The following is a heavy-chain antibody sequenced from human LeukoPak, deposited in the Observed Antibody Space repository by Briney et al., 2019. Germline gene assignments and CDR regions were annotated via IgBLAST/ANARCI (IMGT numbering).Heavy chain of an antibody. CDR2: ISSSISYI. Sequence: GGSLRLSCAASGFTFSSYSINWVRQAPGKGLEWVSSISSSISYIYYADSVKGRFTISRDNAKNSLYLQMNSLRAEDTAVYYCARDAHYDFWSGYYSTWPLGYWGQGTLVTVSS. D-gene: IGHD3-3*01. J-gene: IGHJ4*02. V-gene: IGHV3-21*01. CDR1: GFTFSSYS. CDR3: ARDAHYDFWSGYYSTWPLGY.